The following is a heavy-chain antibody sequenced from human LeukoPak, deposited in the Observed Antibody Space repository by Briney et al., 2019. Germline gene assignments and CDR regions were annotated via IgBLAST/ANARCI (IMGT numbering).Heavy chain of an antibody. CDR3: ARDRCSSTSCLSSFDY. CDR1: GYTFTGYY. D-gene: IGHD2-2*01. Sequence: ASVKVSCKASGYTFTGYYIHWVRQAPGQGLEWMGWINPNSGGTNYTQKFQGRVTMTRDTSISTAYMELSRLRSDDTAVYYCARDRCSSTSCLSSFDYWGQGTLVTVSS. J-gene: IGHJ4*02. V-gene: IGHV1-2*02. CDR2: INPNSGGT.